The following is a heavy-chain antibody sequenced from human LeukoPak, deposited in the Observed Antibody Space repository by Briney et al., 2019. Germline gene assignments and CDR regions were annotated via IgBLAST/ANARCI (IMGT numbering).Heavy chain of an antibody. J-gene: IGHJ4*02. CDR3: ARSETLTEDAFDY. CDR1: GFTFSSYG. Sequence: PGRSLRLSCAASGFTFSSYGMHWVRQAPGKGLEWVAVISYDGSNKYYADSVKGRFTISRDTSKNTLYLQMNSLRAEDTAVYYCARSETLTEDAFDYWGQGTLVTVSS. V-gene: IGHV3-30*03. CDR2: ISYDGSNK. D-gene: IGHD1-14*01.